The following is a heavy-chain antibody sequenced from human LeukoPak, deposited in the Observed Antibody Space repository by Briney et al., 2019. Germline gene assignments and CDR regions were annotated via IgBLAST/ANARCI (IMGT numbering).Heavy chain of an antibody. D-gene: IGHD3-10*01. J-gene: IGHJ4*02. CDR3: AKESPYGSGSRNYYSHY. CDR2: ISGSADRT. V-gene: IGHV3-23*01. CDR1: GFTFSSYA. Sequence: GGSLILSCAASGFTFSSYAMSWVRQAPGKGLEWVSAISGSADRTYYADSVKGRFTISRDNSKNTLYLQMNSLRPEDTAIYYCAKESPYGSGSRNYYSHYWGQGTLVTVSS.